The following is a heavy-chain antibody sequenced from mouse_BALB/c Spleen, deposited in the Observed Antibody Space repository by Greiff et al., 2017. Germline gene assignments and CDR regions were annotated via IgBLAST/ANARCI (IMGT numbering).Heavy chain of an antibody. CDR2: IYPGDGDT. V-gene: IGHV1-80*01. CDR3: ARDWDAEVDAMDY. D-gene: IGHD4-1*01. CDR1: GYAFSSYW. J-gene: IGHJ4*01. Sequence: VQLQQSGAELVRPGSSVKISCKASGYAFSSYWMNWVKQRPGQGLEWIGQIYPGDGDTNYNGKFKGKATLTADKSSSTAYMQLSSLTSEDSAVYFCARDWDAEVDAMDYWGQGTSVTVSS.